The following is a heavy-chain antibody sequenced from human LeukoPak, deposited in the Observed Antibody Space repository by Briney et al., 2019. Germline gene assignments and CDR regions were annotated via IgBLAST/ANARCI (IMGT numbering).Heavy chain of an antibody. V-gene: IGHV4-30-2*01. CDR1: GGSISSGGYS. CDR3: ARGDYSYFDY. CDR2: IYHSGST. D-gene: IGHD4-17*01. Sequence: SETLSLTCAVSGGSISSGGYSWSWIRQPPGKGLEWIGYIYHSGSTYYNPSLKSRVTISVDRSKNQFSLKLSSVTAADTAVYYCARGDYSYFDYWGQGTLVTVSS. J-gene: IGHJ4*02.